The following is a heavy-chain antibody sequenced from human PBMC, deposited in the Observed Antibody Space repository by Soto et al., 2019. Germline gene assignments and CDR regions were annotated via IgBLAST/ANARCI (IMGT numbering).Heavy chain of an antibody. V-gene: IGHV4-31*03. CDR3: ARLLGSGNYLGIFDAFDI. CDR1: GGSITTVGNY. CDR2: ISYSGST. D-gene: IGHD1-26*01. J-gene: IGHJ3*02. Sequence: QVRLQESGPGLVQPSQTLSLACTVSGGSITTVGNYWSWIRQFPGKGLEWIGHISYSGSTNSNPSLRSRLSMSVDTSKNQFSLELSSVTAADTAVYYCARLLGSGNYLGIFDAFDIWGQGTVVTVSS.